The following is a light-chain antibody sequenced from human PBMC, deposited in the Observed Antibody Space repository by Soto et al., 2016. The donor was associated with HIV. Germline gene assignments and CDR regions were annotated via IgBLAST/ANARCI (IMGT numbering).Light chain of an antibody. CDR2: AAY. CDR3: QQTDSFPFT. Sequence: DIQMTQSPSSVSASVGDRVTITCRASQNINSWLAWYQQKPGKAPKLLISAAYSLQNGVPSRFSGSGFGTAFTLTIDSLQPEDFATYYCQQTDSFPFTFGPGTKVNV. CDR1: QNINSW. J-gene: IGKJ3*01. V-gene: IGKV1-12*01.